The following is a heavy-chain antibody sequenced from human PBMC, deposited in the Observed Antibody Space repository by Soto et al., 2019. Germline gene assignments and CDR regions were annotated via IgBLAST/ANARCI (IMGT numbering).Heavy chain of an antibody. D-gene: IGHD6-19*01. CDR2: ISCCGGST. CDR3: AKADGEQWLIPHLDN. CDR1: GFNFKKFA. J-gene: IGHJ4*02. Sequence: GGSLRLSCEASGFNFKKFAMGWARQAPGEGLEWVSGISCCGGSTFYADSVKGRFSLARDDSKNTLSLQLNSLRVGDTAHYYCAKADGEQWLIPHLDNWGQGTQVTVSS. V-gene: IGHV3-23*01.